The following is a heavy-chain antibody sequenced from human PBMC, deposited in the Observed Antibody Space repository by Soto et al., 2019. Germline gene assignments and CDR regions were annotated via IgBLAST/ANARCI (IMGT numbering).Heavy chain of an antibody. CDR2: IYYSGSN. V-gene: IGHV4-59*08. D-gene: IGHD3-10*01. J-gene: IGHJ5*02. Sequence: QVQLQESGPGLVKPSETLSLTCTVSGGSISSYYWSWIRQPPGKGLEWIGYIYYSGSNNHNPSLNTRVTISLDTSKTLFSLKLRSLSASDTAVYYCARLRITMVRGVSWFDPWGQGTLVTVSS. CDR1: GGSISSYY. CDR3: ARLRITMVRGVSWFDP.